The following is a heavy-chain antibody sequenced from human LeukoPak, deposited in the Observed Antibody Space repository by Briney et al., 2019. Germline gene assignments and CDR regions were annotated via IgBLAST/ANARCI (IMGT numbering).Heavy chain of an antibody. J-gene: IGHJ3*02. V-gene: IGHV3-13*04. CDR3: ARETGDVLLGAFDI. Sequence: GRSLCPSCAPSGLAFTAFDFHSGRQATGRGLEWVSAIGTVGDTHYLDSVKGRFTISRENAKNSLYLQMNSLRAGDTAVYYCARETGDVLLGAFDIWGQGTMVTVSS. D-gene: IGHD3-10*01. CDR1: GLAFTAFD. CDR2: IGTVGDT.